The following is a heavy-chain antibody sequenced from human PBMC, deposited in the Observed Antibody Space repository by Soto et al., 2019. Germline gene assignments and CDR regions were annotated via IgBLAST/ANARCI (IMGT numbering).Heavy chain of an antibody. V-gene: IGHV3-33*01. D-gene: IGHD3-3*01. J-gene: IGHJ6*02. CDR2: IWSDGGRE. CDR1: RLIFSIYD. CDR3: AGETKGGADDLDV. Sequence: QVQLVESGGGVVQPGTSLSLSCVASRLIFSIYDMHWVRQAPGKGLEWVARIWSDGGREFYSDSEKGRFTISSDNSKTTLYLQMNSMRAEYTAVYYCAGETKGGADDLDVWCQGTTVAVAS.